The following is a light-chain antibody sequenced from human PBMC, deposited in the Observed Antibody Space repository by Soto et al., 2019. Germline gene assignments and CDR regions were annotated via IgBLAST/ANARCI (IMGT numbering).Light chain of an antibody. CDR3: CSYAGTYTLYV. Sequence: QSALTQPRSVSGSPGQSVTISCTGTSSDVGGYNYVSWYQQHPAKAPKLLIYDVTKRPSGVPDRFSGSKSGNTASLIISGLQAEDEADYYCCSYAGTYTLYVFGPGTKVTVL. CDR2: DVT. V-gene: IGLV2-11*01. J-gene: IGLJ1*01. CDR1: SSDVGGYNY.